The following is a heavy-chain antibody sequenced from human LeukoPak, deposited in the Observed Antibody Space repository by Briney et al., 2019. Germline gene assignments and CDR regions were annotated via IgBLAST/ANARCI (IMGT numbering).Heavy chain of an antibody. V-gene: IGHV3-23*01. Sequence: GGSLRLSCAASGFTFSSYAMSWVRQAPGKGLEWVSGISSSGGSTYYADSGKGRFTISRDNSKNTLYLQMNSLRGEDTAVYYCVIDRAYSSGSLDYWGQGTLVTVSS. J-gene: IGHJ4*02. CDR2: ISSSGGST. CDR1: GFTFSSYA. D-gene: IGHD6-19*01. CDR3: VIDRAYSSGSLDY.